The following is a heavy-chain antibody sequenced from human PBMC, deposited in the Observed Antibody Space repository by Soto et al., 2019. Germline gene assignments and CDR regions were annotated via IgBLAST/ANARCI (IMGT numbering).Heavy chain of an antibody. J-gene: IGHJ5*02. CDR2: INYDGSTT. V-gene: IGHV3-74*01. D-gene: IGHD6-19*01. CDR1: GFTFSSYW. CDR3: ARAGTGWYWFDP. Sequence: EVQLVESGGGLVQPGGSLRLSCAASGFTFSSYWMHWVRQAPGKGLVWVSRINYDGSTTSYADPVKGRFTISRDNARNTLYLQMNSLRAEDTAVYYWARAGTGWYWFDPWGQGTLVTVSS.